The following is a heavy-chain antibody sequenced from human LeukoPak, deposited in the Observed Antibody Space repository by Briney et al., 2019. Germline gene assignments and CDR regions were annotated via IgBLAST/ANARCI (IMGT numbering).Heavy chain of an antibody. CDR3: ARGACSYYGMDV. V-gene: IGHV6-1*01. Sequence: SQTLSLTCAISGDSVSRNGAAWNWIRQSPSRGLEWLGRTCFRSKWSHDYAESVKSRIVVNSDTSKNQFSLQLNSVTPEDTAVYYCARGACSYYGMDVWGQGTTVIVSS. CDR2: TCFRSKWSH. CDR1: GDSVSRNGAA. J-gene: IGHJ6*02. D-gene: IGHD2-15*01.